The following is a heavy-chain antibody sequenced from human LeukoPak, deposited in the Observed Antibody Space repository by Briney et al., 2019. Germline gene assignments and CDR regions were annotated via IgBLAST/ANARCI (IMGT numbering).Heavy chain of an antibody. J-gene: IGHJ5*02. CDR2: INPNSGGT. V-gene: IGHV1-2*06. Sequence: ASVKVSCKASGYTFTSYGISWVRQAPGQGLEWMGRINPNSGGTNYAQKFQGRVTMTRDTSISTAYMELSRLRSDDTAVYYCARAGGDGYCNYHWPQENLLPVSS. CDR3: ARAGGDGYCNYH. D-gene: IGHD5-24*01. CDR1: GYTFTSYG.